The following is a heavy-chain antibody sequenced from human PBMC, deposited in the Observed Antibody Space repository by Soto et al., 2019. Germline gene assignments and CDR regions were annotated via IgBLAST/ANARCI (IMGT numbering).Heavy chain of an antibody. D-gene: IGHD6-25*01. CDR1: GGSFSGYY. V-gene: IGHV4-34*01. Sequence: TLSLTCAVYGGSFSGYYWSWIRQPPGKGLEWIGEINHSGSTNYNPSLKSRVTISLDTSKNHFSPRLSSVTAADTAVYYCARGQRISDWFDPWGQGNMVAV. J-gene: IGHJ5*02. CDR2: INHSGST. CDR3: ARGQRISDWFDP.